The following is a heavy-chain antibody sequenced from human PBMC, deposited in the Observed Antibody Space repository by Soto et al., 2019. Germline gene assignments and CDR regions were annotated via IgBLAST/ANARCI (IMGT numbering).Heavy chain of an antibody. D-gene: IGHD1-26*01. CDR2: ISTSSSYT. V-gene: IGHV3-11*05. J-gene: IGHJ4*02. CDR3: ARGGGSYLPHY. CDR1: GITFSDYY. Sequence: QVQLVESGGGLVKPGGSLRLSCAASGITFSDYYMSWIRQAPGKGLEWVSYISTSSSYTKYADPVKGRFSISRDNAKNSLYLQMNSLRAEDTAVYYCARGGGSYLPHYWGQGTLVTVSS.